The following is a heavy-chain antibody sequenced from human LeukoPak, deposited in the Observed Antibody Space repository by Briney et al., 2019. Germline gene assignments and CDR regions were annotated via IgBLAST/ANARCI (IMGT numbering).Heavy chain of an antibody. Sequence: GGSLRLSCAASGFTFSNFGINWVRQAPGKGLEWVSSISSSSSYISYADSVKGRFTISRDNSKNTLHFQMNSLRVEDTAVCYCARSNCNSCYLGVWYYFDYWGQGTLVTVSS. J-gene: IGHJ4*02. CDR3: ARSNCNSCYLGVWYYFDY. CDR1: GFTFSNFG. D-gene: IGHD1/OR15-1a*01. V-gene: IGHV3-21*01. CDR2: ISSSSSYI.